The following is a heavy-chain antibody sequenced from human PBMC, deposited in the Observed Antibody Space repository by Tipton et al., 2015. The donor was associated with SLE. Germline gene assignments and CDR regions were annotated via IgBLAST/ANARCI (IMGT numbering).Heavy chain of an antibody. D-gene: IGHD2-8*01. V-gene: IGHV4-39*07. J-gene: IGHJ6*03. CDR2: VYDTGYT. CDR3: ARETSCTSDLCYPTPSYYSYQYMDV. CDR1: GDSITSDIYY. Sequence: TLSLTCTVSGDSITSDIYYWGWVRRPPGRGLEWIGSVYDTGYTYYNPSLKSRVTISLDTSENQFSLTLSSVTAADTAVYFCARETSCTSDLCYPTPSYYSYQYMDVWGKGTTVTVSS.